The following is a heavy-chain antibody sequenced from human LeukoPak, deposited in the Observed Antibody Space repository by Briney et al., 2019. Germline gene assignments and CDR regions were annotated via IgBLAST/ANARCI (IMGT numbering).Heavy chain of an antibody. D-gene: IGHD5-12*01. CDR3: ARAHGYSGYAKALLDY. V-gene: IGHV1-69*06. CDR1: GGTFSSYA. Sequence: GASVKVSCKASGGTFSSYAISWVRQAPGQGLEWMGGIIPIFGTANYAQKFQGRVTITADKSASTAYMELSSLRSEDTAVYYCARAHGYSGYAKALLDYWGQGTLVTVSS. CDR2: IIPIFGTA. J-gene: IGHJ4*02.